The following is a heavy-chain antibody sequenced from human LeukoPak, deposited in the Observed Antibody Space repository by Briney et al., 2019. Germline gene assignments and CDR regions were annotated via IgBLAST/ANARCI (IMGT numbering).Heavy chain of an antibody. D-gene: IGHD3-10*02. CDR1: GFPFSSNW. Sequence: GGSLRLSCAASGFPFSSNWMSWVRQAPGKGLEWVANIKKDGIEKYYVESVKGRFTISRDNAKNSLYLQMNSLRAEDTAVYYCAELGITMIGGVWGKGTTVTISS. CDR2: IKKDGIEK. J-gene: IGHJ6*04. V-gene: IGHV3-7*01. CDR3: AELGITMIGGV.